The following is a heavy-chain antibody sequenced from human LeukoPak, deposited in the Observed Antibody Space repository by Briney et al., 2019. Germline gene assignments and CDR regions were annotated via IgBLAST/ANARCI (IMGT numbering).Heavy chain of an antibody. Sequence: GGSLRLSCAASGFTFGGYAMHWVRQAPGKGLEWVAYTSYDGSTEYYADSVRGRFTISADKTKNSLYLQMNSLRVEDTAVYYCARDHNYAFDNWGQGTLVSVAS. D-gene: IGHD1-1*01. J-gene: IGHJ4*02. CDR1: GFTFGGYA. CDR2: TSYDGSTE. CDR3: ARDHNYAFDN. V-gene: IGHV3-30*03.